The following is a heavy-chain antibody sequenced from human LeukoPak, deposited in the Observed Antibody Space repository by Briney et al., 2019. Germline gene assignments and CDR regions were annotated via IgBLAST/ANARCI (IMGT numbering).Heavy chain of an antibody. CDR3: ARSGYYDFWSGYYNWFDP. V-gene: IGHV1-2*02. Sequence: GASVKVSCKASGYTFTGYYMHWVRQAPGQGLEWMGWINPNSGGTNYAQKFQGRVTMTRDTSISTAYMELSRLRSDDTAVYYCARSGYYDFWSGYYNWFDPWGQGTLVTVSS. CDR1: GYTFTGYY. J-gene: IGHJ5*02. D-gene: IGHD3-3*01. CDR2: INPNSGGT.